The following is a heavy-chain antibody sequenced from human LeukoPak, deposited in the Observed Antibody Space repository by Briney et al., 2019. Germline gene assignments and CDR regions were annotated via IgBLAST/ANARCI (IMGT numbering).Heavy chain of an antibody. Sequence: PGGSLRLSCAASGFPFSDYYMSWIRQAPGKGLEWVSYISSSGSTIYYADSVKGRFTISRDNAKNSLYLQMNSLRAEDTAVYYCARLLPRRYYYDSSGYYSYYYYYMDVWGKGTTVTISS. J-gene: IGHJ6*03. D-gene: IGHD3-22*01. V-gene: IGHV3-11*01. CDR3: ARLLPRRYYYDSSGYYSYYYYYMDV. CDR1: GFPFSDYY. CDR2: ISSSGSTI.